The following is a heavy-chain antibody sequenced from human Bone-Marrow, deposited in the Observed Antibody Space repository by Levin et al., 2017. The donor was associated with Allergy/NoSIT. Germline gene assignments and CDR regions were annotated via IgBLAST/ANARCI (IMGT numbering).Heavy chain of an antibody. CDR3: ASLYYYDPGAFDI. Sequence: PGGSLRLSCAASGFTFSSYWMSWVRQAPGKGLEWVANIKQDGSEKYYVDSVKGRFTISRDNAKNSLYLQMNSLRAEDTAVYYCASLYYYDPGAFDIWGQGTMVTVSS. D-gene: IGHD3-22*01. J-gene: IGHJ3*02. CDR2: IKQDGSEK. CDR1: GFTFSSYW. V-gene: IGHV3-7*01.